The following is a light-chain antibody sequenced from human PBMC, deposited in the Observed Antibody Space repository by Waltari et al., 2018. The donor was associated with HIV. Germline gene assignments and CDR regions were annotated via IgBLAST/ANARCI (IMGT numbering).Light chain of an antibody. J-gene: IGLJ2*01. CDR2: TNN. CDR3: SAWDSSLSAVV. V-gene: IGLV10-54*01. Sequence: QAGLTQPPSVSKGLRQTATLTCPGNSKHVGNQGAAWLQQHQGHPPKLLSYTNNNRPSGISERLSASRSGNTASLTITGLQPEDEADYYCSAWDSSLSAVVFGGGTKLTVL. CDR1: SKHVGNQG.